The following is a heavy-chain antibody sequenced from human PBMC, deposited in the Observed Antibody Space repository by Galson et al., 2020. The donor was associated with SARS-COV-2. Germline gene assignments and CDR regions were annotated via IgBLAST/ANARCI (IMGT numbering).Heavy chain of an antibody. CDR3: ARIREDNWNANGMDV. D-gene: IGHD1-1*01. J-gene: IGHJ6*02. CDR1: GFSLTNVRMG. CDR2: IFASDEK. V-gene: IGHV2-26*01. Sequence: SGPTLVKPTETLTLTCTVSGFSLTNVRMGVSWIRQPPGKALEWLAYIFASDEKSYRTSLRSRLTISRDTSKSQVVLTMTNIDPGDTATYFCARIREDNWNANGMDVWGQGTTVTVSS.